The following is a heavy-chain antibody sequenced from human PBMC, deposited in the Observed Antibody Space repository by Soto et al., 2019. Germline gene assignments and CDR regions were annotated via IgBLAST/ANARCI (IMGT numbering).Heavy chain of an antibody. Sequence: ASVKVSCKVSGGTFSSYAISWVRQAPGQGLEWMGWISAYNGNTKYAQKLQGRVTMTTDTSTSTAYMELRSLRSDDTAVYYCAREPNYFDYWGQGTLVTVSS. V-gene: IGHV1-18*01. J-gene: IGHJ4*02. CDR2: ISAYNGNT. CDR1: GGTFSSYA. CDR3: AREPNYFDY.